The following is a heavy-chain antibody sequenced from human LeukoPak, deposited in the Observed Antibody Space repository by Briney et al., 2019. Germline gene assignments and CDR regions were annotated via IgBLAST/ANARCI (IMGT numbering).Heavy chain of an antibody. CDR1: GGSFSGYY. D-gene: IGHD3-10*01. CDR3: ARGLYYYGSGSALGY. J-gene: IGHJ4*02. V-gene: IGHV4-34*01. CDR2: INHSGST. Sequence: KPSETLPLTCAVYGGSFSGYYWSWIRQPPGKGLEWIGEINHSGSTNYNPSPKSRVTISVDTSKNQFSLKLSSVTAADTAVYYCARGLYYYGSGSALGYWGQGTLVTVSS.